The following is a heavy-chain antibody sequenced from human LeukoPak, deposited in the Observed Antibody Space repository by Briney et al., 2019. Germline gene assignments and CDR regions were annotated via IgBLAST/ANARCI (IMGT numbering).Heavy chain of an antibody. V-gene: IGHV1-8*01. CDR1: GYAFTSYD. CDR2: MNPNSGNT. D-gene: IGHD3-22*01. J-gene: IGHJ4*02. CDR3: ARGRRNYYDSSGYYYRSYPDEFDY. Sequence: EASMKVSCKASGYAFTSYDINWVRQATGQGLEWMGGMNPNSGNTGYAQKSQGRVTMTRNTSISTAYMELSSLRSEDTAVYYCARGRRNYYDSSGYYYRSYPDEFDYWGQGTLVTVSS.